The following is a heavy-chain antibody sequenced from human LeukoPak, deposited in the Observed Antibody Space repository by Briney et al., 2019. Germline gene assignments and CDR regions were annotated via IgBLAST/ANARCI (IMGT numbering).Heavy chain of an antibody. J-gene: IGHJ4*02. Sequence: ASVKVSCKASGYTFTSYDINWVRQATGQGLEWMGWMNPNSGNTGYAQKFQGRVTMTRNTSISTAYMELSSLRSEDTAVYYCARERSSWYYFDYWGQGTLVTVSS. V-gene: IGHV1-8*01. CDR1: GYTFTSYD. CDR2: MNPNSGNT. D-gene: IGHD6-13*01. CDR3: ARERSSWYYFDY.